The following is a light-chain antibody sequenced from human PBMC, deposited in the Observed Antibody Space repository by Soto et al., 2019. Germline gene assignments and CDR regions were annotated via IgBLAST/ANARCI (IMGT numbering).Light chain of an antibody. CDR2: DVS. V-gene: IGLV2-14*01. CDR3: SSYTSGSTLL. J-gene: IGLJ1*01. CDR1: SSDVGGYNY. Sequence: QSALTQPASVSGSPGQSITISCTGTSSDVGGYNYVSWYQQHPGKAPKLMIYDVSNRPSGVSNRFSGSKSGNTASLTISGLQAEDEADYYCSSYTSGSTLLFGTGTKVTVL.